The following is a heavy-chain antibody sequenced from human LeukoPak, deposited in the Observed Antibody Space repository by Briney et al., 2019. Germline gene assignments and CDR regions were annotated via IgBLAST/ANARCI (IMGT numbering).Heavy chain of an antibody. V-gene: IGHV4-39*07. Sequence: SGTLSLTCTVSGGSISSSSYYWGWIRQPPGKGLEWIGSIYYSGSTYYNPSLKSRVTISVDTSKNQFSLKLSSVTAADTAVYYCARASIAAAGDAFDIWGQGTMVTVSS. J-gene: IGHJ3*02. CDR3: ARASIAAAGDAFDI. CDR1: GGSISSSSYY. D-gene: IGHD6-13*01. CDR2: IYYSGST.